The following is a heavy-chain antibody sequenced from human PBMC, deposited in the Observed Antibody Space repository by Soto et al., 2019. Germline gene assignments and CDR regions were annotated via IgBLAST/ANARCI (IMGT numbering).Heavy chain of an antibody. V-gene: IGHV4-61*01. CDR3: ARGYKVGSRLSYIDY. CDR1: GGSVSSGSYY. J-gene: IGHJ4*02. D-gene: IGHD1-1*01. Sequence: PSEILSLTCTVSGGSVSSGSYYWSWIRQPPGKGLEWIGYIYYSGSTNYNPSLKSRVTISVDTSKNQFSLKLSSVTAADTAVYYCARGYKVGSRLSYIDYWGQGTLVTVSS. CDR2: IYYSGST.